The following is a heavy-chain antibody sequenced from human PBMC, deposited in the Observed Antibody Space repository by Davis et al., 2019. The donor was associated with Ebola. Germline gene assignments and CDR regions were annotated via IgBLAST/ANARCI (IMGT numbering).Heavy chain of an antibody. CDR1: GGSVSSGSYY. CDR2: IYYSGST. Sequence: PSETLSLTCTVSGGSVSSGSYYWGWVRQPPGKGLEWIGSIYYSGSTYYNPSLKSRVTISVDTSKNHFSLKLNSVTAADTAVYHCATLYCSSTSCYVNYWGQGTLVTVSS. J-gene: IGHJ4*02. V-gene: IGHV4-39*02. D-gene: IGHD2-2*01. CDR3: ATLYCSSTSCYVNY.